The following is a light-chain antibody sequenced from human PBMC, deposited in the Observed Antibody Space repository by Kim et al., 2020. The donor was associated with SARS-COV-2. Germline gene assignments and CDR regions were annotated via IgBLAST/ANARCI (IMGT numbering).Light chain of an antibody. CDR2: DAS. CDR1: QAIGSW. J-gene: IGKJ4*01. V-gene: IGKV1D-12*01. CDR3: QKTNTFPLT. Sequence: DIQMTQSPSSVSASVGDRVTITCRASQAIGSWLAWYQQKPGRAPKLLIYDASSLQSGVPSRFSGSGSGTNFTLTVTSLQPEDFATYYCQKTNTFPLTFGGGTKVDIK.